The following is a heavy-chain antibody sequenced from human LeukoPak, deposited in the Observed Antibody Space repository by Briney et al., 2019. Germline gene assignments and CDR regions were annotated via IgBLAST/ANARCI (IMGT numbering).Heavy chain of an antibody. D-gene: IGHD4-23*01. Sequence: SVKVSCKVSGYTLTELSMHWVRQAPGKGLEWMGGFDPEDGETIYAQKFQGRVTMTEDTSTDTAYMELSSLRSEDTAVYYCARVSPLRWRRTYYFDYWGQGTLVTVSS. CDR2: FDPEDGET. V-gene: IGHV1-24*01. CDR3: ARVSPLRWRRTYYFDY. J-gene: IGHJ4*02. CDR1: GYTLTELS.